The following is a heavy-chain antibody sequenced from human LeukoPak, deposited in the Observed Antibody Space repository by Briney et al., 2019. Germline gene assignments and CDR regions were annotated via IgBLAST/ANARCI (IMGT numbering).Heavy chain of an antibody. D-gene: IGHD3-16*01. CDR3: ARDREGGGEFDY. Sequence: SQTLSLTCTVSGGSISSGGYYWSWIRQHPGKGLEWIGYIYYSGGTYYNPSLKSRVTISVDTSKNQFSLKLSSVTAADTAVYYCARDREGGGEFDYWGQGTLVTVSS. J-gene: IGHJ4*02. CDR2: IYYSGGT. CDR1: GGSISSGGYY. V-gene: IGHV4-31*03.